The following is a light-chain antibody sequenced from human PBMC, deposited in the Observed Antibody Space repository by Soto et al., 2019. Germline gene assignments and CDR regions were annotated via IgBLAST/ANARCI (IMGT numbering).Light chain of an antibody. CDR1: SSNIAINT. CDR3: ATWDDSLTGLV. V-gene: IGLV1-44*01. CDR2: SDN. Sequence: QSVLTQPPSTSGTPGQRVTISCSGSSSNIAINTVNWYQVLPGTAPKLLIYSDNQRPSGVPDRFSGSRSGTSASLAISGLQSEDEGDYYCATWDDSLTGLVFGGVTKLTVL. J-gene: IGLJ3*02.